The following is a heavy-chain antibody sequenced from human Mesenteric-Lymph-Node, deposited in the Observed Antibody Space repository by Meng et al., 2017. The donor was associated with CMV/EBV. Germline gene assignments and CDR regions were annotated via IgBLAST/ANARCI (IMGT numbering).Heavy chain of an antibody. V-gene: IGHV3-23*03. CDR2: LYSGGTTS. D-gene: IGHD3-3*01. Sequence: GGSLRLSCAASGFTFSSYWMSWVRQAPGKGLEWVSVLYSGGTTSYYADSVKGRFTVSRDVSRNTLYLEMKSLRAEDTAVYYCARDPSTIFGRLGWFDPWGQGTLVTVSS. CDR1: GFTFSSYW. J-gene: IGHJ5*02. CDR3: ARDPSTIFGRLGWFDP.